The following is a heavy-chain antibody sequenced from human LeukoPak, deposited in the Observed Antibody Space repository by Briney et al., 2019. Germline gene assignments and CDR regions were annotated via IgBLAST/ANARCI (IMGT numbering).Heavy chain of an antibody. V-gene: IGHV3-15*01. Sequence: GGSLRLSCAASGFTFSNAWMSWVRPAPGKGLEWVGRIKSKSDGGTTDYAAPVKGRFTISRDDSKNTLYLQMNSLKIEDTAVYFCTTAGYGDYDYWGQGTMVTVSS. CDR3: TTAGYGDYDY. D-gene: IGHD4-17*01. CDR2: IKSKSDGGTT. CDR1: GFTFSNAW. J-gene: IGHJ4*02.